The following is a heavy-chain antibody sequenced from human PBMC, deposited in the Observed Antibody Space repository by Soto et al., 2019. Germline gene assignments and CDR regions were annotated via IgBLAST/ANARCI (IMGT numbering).Heavy chain of an antibody. Sequence: QVQLVESGGGVVQPGRSLRLSCAASGLTFSTYGMHWVRQAPGKGLEWVAVISYDGSNKYYADSVKGLFTISRDNSKNTLYLQMNSLRAEDTAVYYCAKTAFWSGANYYMDVWGKGTTVTVSS. CDR3: AKTAFWSGANYYMDV. CDR2: ISYDGSNK. V-gene: IGHV3-30*18. J-gene: IGHJ6*03. CDR1: GLTFSTYG. D-gene: IGHD3-3*01.